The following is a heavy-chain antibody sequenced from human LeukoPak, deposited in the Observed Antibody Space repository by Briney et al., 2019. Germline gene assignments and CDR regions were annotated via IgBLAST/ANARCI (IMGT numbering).Heavy chain of an antibody. D-gene: IGHD4-17*01. CDR3: ARSFYGDYRRDGWLDP. CDR1: GGSISSYY. Sequence: PSETLSLTCTVSGGSISSYYWSWIRQPPGKGLEWIGYIYYSGSTNYNPSLKSRVTISVDTSKNQFSLKLSSVTAADTAVYYCARSFYGDYRRDGWLDPWGQGTLVTVSS. V-gene: IGHV4-59*01. CDR2: IYYSGST. J-gene: IGHJ5*02.